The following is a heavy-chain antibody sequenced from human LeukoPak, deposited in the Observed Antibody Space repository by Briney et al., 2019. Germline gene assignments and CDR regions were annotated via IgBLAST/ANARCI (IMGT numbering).Heavy chain of an antibody. V-gene: IGHV3-23*01. J-gene: IGHJ6*02. Sequence: GGSLRLSCAASGFTFSSYAMSWVRQAPGKGLEWVSAISGSGGSTYYADSVKGRFTISRDNSKNTLYLQMNSLRAEDTAVYYCAKDPGGGLYYYYGMDVWGQGTTDTVSS. D-gene: IGHD3-16*01. CDR2: ISGSGGST. CDR1: GFTFSSYA. CDR3: AKDPGGGLYYYYGMDV.